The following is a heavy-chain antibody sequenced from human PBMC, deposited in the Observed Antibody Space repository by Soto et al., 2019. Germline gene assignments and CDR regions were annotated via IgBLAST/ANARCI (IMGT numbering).Heavy chain of an antibody. CDR1: GGSFSGYY. D-gene: IGHD2-2*01. Sequence: ASETLSLTCAVYGGSFSGYYWSWIRQPPGKGLEWIGEINHSGSTNYNPSLKSRVTISVDTSKNQFSLKLSSVTAADTAVYYCARGSVVVPAEGYYYYYMDVWGKGTTVTVSS. J-gene: IGHJ6*03. CDR3: ARGSVVVPAEGYYYYYMDV. V-gene: IGHV4-34*01. CDR2: INHSGST.